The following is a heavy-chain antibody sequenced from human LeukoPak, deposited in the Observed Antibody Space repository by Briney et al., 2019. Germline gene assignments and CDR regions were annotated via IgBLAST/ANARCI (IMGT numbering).Heavy chain of an antibody. CDR2: ISWNSGSI. D-gene: IGHD4-23*01. J-gene: IGHJ6*03. V-gene: IGHV3-9*01. Sequence: GGSLRLSCAASGFTFDDYAMHWVRQAPGKGLEWVSGISWNSGSIGYADSVKGRFTISRDNAKNSLYLQMNSLRAEDTAVYYCARGRSTVGYYYYYYMDVWGKGTTVTVSS. CDR3: ARGRSTVGYYYYYYMDV. CDR1: GFTFDDYA.